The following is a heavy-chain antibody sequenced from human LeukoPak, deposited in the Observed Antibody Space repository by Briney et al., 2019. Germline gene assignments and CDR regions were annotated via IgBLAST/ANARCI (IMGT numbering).Heavy chain of an antibody. CDR2: ISWNSGSI. CDR3: AKDIGWATAGPNSYFDY. D-gene: IGHD5-12*01. V-gene: IGHV3-9*01. Sequence: GGSLRLSCAASGFTFDDYAMHWVRQAPGKGLEWVSGISWNSGSIGYADSVKGRFTISRDNAKNSLYLQMNSLRAEDTALYYCAKDIGWATAGPNSYFDYWGQGTLVTVSS. J-gene: IGHJ4*02. CDR1: GFTFDDYA.